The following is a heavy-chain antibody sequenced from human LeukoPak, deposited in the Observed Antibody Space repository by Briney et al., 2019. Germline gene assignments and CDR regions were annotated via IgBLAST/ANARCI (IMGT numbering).Heavy chain of an antibody. CDR3: ARGFGDILTGVIYYYYYDMDV. Sequence: PGGSLRLSCAASGFTVSSNYMSWVRQAPGKGLEWVSVIYSGGSTYYADSVKGRFTISRDNSKNTLYLQMNSLRAEDTAVYYCARGFGDILTGVIYYYYYDMDVWGQGTTVTVSS. CDR2: IYSGGST. D-gene: IGHD3-9*01. J-gene: IGHJ6*02. V-gene: IGHV3-53*01. CDR1: GFTVSSNY.